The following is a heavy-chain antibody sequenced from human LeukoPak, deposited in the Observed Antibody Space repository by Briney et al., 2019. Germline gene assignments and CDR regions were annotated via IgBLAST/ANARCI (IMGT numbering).Heavy chain of an antibody. D-gene: IGHD6-13*01. Sequence: GASVKVSCKAPGGTFSSYAISWVRQAPGQGLEWMGGIISIFGTANYAQKFQGRVTITADESTSTAYMELSSLRSEDTAVYYCARDEGVMYSSSWTNYYYYYGMDVWGQGTTVTVSS. CDR2: IISIFGTA. J-gene: IGHJ6*02. V-gene: IGHV1-69*13. CDR3: ARDEGVMYSSSWTNYYYYYGMDV. CDR1: GGTFSSYA.